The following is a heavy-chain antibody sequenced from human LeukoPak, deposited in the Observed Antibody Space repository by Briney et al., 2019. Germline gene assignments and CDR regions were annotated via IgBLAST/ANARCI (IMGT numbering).Heavy chain of an antibody. Sequence: ASVKVSCKASGGTFSSYAISWVRQAPGQGLDWMGGIIPIFGTANYAQKFQGRVTITADESMSTAYMELSSLRSEDTAVYYCARGTPGYSSSWYGVGYYGMDVWGKGTTVTVSS. CDR2: IIPIFGTA. CDR3: ARGTPGYSSSWYGVGYYGMDV. CDR1: GGTFSSYA. V-gene: IGHV1-69*01. D-gene: IGHD6-13*01. J-gene: IGHJ6*04.